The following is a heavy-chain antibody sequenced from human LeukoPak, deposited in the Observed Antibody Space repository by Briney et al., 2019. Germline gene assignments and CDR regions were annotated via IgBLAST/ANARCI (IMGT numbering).Heavy chain of an antibody. Sequence: GGSLRLSCEGSGFTFSNYWMGWARQAPGKGLQWVANIKTDGSEKYYVDSVEGRFTISRDNAKNSLYLQMNSLRAEDTAVYYCATYSSLNRREFQYWGQGTLLTVSS. CDR3: ATYSSLNRREFQY. J-gene: IGHJ1*01. CDR1: GFTFSNYW. D-gene: IGHD3-22*01. V-gene: IGHV3-7*01. CDR2: IKTDGSEK.